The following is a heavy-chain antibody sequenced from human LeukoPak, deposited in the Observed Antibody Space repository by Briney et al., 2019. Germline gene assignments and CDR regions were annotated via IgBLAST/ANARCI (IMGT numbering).Heavy chain of an antibody. Sequence: PGGSLRLSCAASGFTFSSYAMHWVRQAPGKGLEWVAVISYDGNNQYYADSVKGRFTISRDNSKNTLYLQMNSLRAEDTAVYYCARGGYSSGWDYYYYGMDVWGQGTTVTVSS. CDR2: ISYDGNNQ. CDR3: ARGGYSSGWDYYYYGMDV. D-gene: IGHD6-19*01. CDR1: GFTFSSYA. V-gene: IGHV3-30-3*01. J-gene: IGHJ6*02.